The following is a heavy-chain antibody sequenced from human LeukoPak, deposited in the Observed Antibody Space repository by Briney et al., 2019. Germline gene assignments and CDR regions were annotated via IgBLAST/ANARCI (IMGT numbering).Heavy chain of an antibody. Sequence: SETLSLTCTVSGGSISSYYWSWIRQPPGKGLEWIGYIYYSGSTNYNPSLKSRVTISVDTSKNQFSLKLSSVTAVDTAVYYCARVGEGVSGKLYYDFWSGYYVPPNFDYWGQGTLVTVSS. V-gene: IGHV4-59*01. CDR3: ARVGEGVSGKLYYDFWSGYYVPPNFDY. D-gene: IGHD3-3*01. CDR2: IYYSGST. J-gene: IGHJ4*02. CDR1: GGSISSYY.